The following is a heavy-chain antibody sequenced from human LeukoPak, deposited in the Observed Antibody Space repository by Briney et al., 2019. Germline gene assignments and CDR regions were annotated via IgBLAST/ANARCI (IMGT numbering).Heavy chain of an antibody. CDR2: VYYSGSA. CDR1: GGSISSSNYY. V-gene: IGHV4-39*07. D-gene: IGHD3-3*01. J-gene: IGHJ5*02. Sequence: PSETLSLTCHVSGGSISSSNYYWGWIRQPPGKGLEWIGNVYYSGSASFNPSLKSRVTISVDTSKNQFSLKLSSVTAADTAVYYCARAMRITIFKGGFDPWGQGALVTVSS. CDR3: ARAMRITIFKGGFDP.